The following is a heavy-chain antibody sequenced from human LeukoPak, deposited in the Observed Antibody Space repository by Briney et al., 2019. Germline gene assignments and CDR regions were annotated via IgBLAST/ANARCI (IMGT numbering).Heavy chain of an antibody. CDR1: GGSISSSSYY. D-gene: IGHD3-10*01. V-gene: IGHV4-39*07. CDR2: INHSGST. J-gene: IGHJ3*02. CDR3: ARGHTMGI. Sequence: KPSETLSLTCTVSGGSISSSSYYWSWIRQPPGKGLEWIGEINHSGSTNYNPSLKSRVTISVDTSKNQFSLKLSSVTAADTAVYYCARGHTMGIWGQGTMVTVSS.